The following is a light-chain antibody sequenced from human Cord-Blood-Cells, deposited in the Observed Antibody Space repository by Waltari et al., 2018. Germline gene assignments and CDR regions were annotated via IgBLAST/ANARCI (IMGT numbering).Light chain of an antibody. V-gene: IGKV1-39*01. CDR2: AAS. CDR3: QQSYSTSIT. Sequence: ASVGDRVTITCRASQSISSYLNWYQQKPGKAPKLLIYAASSLQSGVPSRFSGSGSGTDFTLTISSLQPEDFATYYCQQSYSTSITFGQGTRLEIK. CDR1: QSISSY. J-gene: IGKJ5*01.